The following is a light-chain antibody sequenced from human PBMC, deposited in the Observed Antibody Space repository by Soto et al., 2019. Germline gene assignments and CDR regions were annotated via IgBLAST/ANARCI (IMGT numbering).Light chain of an antibody. Sequence: DIQMTQSPSSLSASVGEKVTISCRASQSVLKYLNWYRQTPGKAPQILIWDASNLETGVPSRFCASGSGTGFTLTIDSLQPEDFATYFCQQGYVNPLTFGGGTKVE. CDR1: QSVLKY. J-gene: IGKJ4*01. CDR3: QQGYVNPLT. CDR2: DAS. V-gene: IGKV1-39*01.